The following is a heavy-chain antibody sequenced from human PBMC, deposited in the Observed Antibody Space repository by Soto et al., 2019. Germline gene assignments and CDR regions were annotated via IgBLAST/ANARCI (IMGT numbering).Heavy chain of an antibody. J-gene: IGHJ4*02. CDR3: AREQAGLPFDY. V-gene: IGHV3-48*03. Sequence: EVQLVASGGGLVQPGGSLRRSCAASGFTFSSYEMNWVRQAPGKGLEWVSYISSSGSTIYYADSVKGRFTISRDNAKNSLYLQMNSLRAEDTAVYYCAREQAGLPFDYWGQGTLVTVSS. D-gene: IGHD2-15*01. CDR1: GFTFSSYE. CDR2: ISSSGSTI.